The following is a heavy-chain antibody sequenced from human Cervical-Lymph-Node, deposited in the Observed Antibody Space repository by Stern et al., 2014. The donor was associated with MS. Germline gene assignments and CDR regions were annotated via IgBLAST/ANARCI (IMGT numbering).Heavy chain of an antibody. CDR1: GGSISSYY. J-gene: IGHJ3*02. Sequence: QLQLQESGPGLVKPSETLSLTCTVSGGSISSYYWSWIRQPPGKGLEWIGSIYYRGSTHYNPSLKSRVTISVDTSKNQFSLKLSSVTAADTAVYYCARHFDYSNYVRAFDIWGQGTMVTVSS. CDR2: IYYRGST. D-gene: IGHD4-11*01. V-gene: IGHV4-59*08. CDR3: ARHFDYSNYVRAFDI.